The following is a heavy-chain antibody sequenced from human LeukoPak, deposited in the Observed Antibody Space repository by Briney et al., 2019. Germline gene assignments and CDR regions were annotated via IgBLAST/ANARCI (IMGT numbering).Heavy chain of an antibody. CDR1: GFTFNYAW. V-gene: IGHV3-15*04. Sequence: GGSLRLSCAASGFTFNYAWMSWVRQVPGKGLEWVGQTVSEIDGGTADYAAPVKGRFTISRDDSKSTLYLQMNSLKIEDTAVYYCTTDEDWNYARKDVWGQGATVIVSS. CDR2: TVSEIDGGTA. CDR3: TTDEDWNYARKDV. J-gene: IGHJ6*02. D-gene: IGHD1-7*01.